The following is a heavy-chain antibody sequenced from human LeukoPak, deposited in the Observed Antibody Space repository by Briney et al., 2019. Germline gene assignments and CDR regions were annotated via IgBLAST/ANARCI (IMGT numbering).Heavy chain of an antibody. CDR1: GFTFSSYS. J-gene: IGHJ4*02. CDR3: ARDPAFTSDDFWSGYYHY. D-gene: IGHD3-3*01. CDR2: ISSSSSYI. Sequence: GRSLRLSCAASGFTFSSYSMNWVRQAPGKGLEWVSSISSSSSYIYYADSVKGRFTISRDNAKNSLYLQMNSLRAEDTAVYYCARDPAFTSDDFWSGYYHYWGQGTLVTVSS. V-gene: IGHV3-21*01.